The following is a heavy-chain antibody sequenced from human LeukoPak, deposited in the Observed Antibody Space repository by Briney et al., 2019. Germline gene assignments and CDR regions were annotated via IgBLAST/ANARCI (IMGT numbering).Heavy chain of an antibody. CDR3: ASRPDYDSSGYYFQRGYYFDY. D-gene: IGHD3-22*01. V-gene: IGHV1-69*04. Sequence: SVKVSCKASGGTFSSYAISWVRQAPGQGLEWMGRIIPILGIANYAQKFQGRVTITADESTSTAYMELSSLRSEDTAVYYCASRPDYDSSGYYFQRGYYFDYWGQGTLVTVSS. CDR2: IIPILGIA. J-gene: IGHJ4*02. CDR1: GGTFSSYA.